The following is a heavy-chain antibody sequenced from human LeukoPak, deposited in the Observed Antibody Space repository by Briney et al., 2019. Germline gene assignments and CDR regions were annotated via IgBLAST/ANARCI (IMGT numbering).Heavy chain of an antibody. CDR2: IRSKANNYAT. CDR3: IPGGDFDY. Sequence: PGGSLRLSCAASGFTFSSYDMHWVRQAPGKGLEWVGRIRSKANNYATAYAASVKGRFTISRDDSKNTAYLQMNSLKTEDTAVYYCIPGGDFDYWGQGTLVTVSS. V-gene: IGHV3-73*01. J-gene: IGHJ4*02. CDR1: GFTFSSYD. D-gene: IGHD1-14*01.